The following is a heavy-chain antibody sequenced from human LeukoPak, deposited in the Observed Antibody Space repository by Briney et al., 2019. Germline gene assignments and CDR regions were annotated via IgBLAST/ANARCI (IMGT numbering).Heavy chain of an antibody. CDR2: ISSSGSTI. CDR3: ARASFWESPINWSAP. J-gene: IGHJ5*02. D-gene: IGHD3-16*01. V-gene: IGHV3-48*03. Sequence: PGGSLRLSCAASGFTFSSYEMNWVRQAPGKGLEWVSYISSSGSTIYYADSVKGRFTISRDNAKNSLYLQMNSLRAEGTAVYYCARASFWESPINWSAPWGQGTLVTVSS. CDR1: GFTFSSYE.